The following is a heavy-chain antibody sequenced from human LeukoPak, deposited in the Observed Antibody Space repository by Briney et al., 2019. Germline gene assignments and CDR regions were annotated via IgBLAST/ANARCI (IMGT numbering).Heavy chain of an antibody. V-gene: IGHV3-7*01. CDR1: GFTFSSYW. J-gene: IGHJ4*02. CDR2: IKQDGSEK. D-gene: IGHD5-12*01. CDR3: AREGMYSGYDFKGFDY. Sequence: HPGGSLRLSCAASGFTFSSYWMSWVRQAPGKGLEWVANIKQDGSEKYYVDSVKGRFTISRDNAKNSLYLQMNSLRAEDTAVYYCAREGMYSGYDFKGFDYWGQGTLVTVSP.